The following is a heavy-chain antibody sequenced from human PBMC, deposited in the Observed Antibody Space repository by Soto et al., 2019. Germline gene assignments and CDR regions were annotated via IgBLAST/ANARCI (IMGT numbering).Heavy chain of an antibody. J-gene: IGHJ4*02. D-gene: IGHD4-17*01. CDR3: AKLYTTVTTWYYFDY. V-gene: IGHV3-23*01. Sequence: EVQLLESGGGLVQPGVSLRLSCAASGFTFSSYAMSWVRQAPGKGMAWVSAISGSGGSTSYADSVKGRFTISRDNSKNTMYLQMNSLRAEDTAVYYCAKLYTTVTTWYYFDYWGQGTLVTVSS. CDR1: GFTFSSYA. CDR2: ISGSGGST.